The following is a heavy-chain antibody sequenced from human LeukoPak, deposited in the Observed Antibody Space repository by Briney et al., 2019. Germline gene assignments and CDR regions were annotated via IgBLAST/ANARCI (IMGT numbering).Heavy chain of an antibody. J-gene: IGHJ4*02. CDR1: GYTFTGYY. CDR3: ARGGHSSSARLDY. CDR2: INPNSGGT. D-gene: IGHD6-13*01. Sequence: ASVKVSCKASGYTFTGYYMHWVRQAPGQGLEWMGWINPNSGGTNYAQKFRGRVTMTRDTSISAAYMELSRLRSDDTAVYYCARGGHSSSARLDYWGQGTLVTVSS. V-gene: IGHV1-2*02.